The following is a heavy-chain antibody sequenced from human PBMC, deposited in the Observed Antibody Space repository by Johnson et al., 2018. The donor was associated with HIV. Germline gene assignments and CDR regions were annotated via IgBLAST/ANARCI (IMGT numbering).Heavy chain of an antibody. Sequence: MQLVESGGGLVKPGESLRLSCAASGFTFSNAWMNWVRQAPGKGLEWVGRIKRKIDGGTRDYAAPVQGRVTIPRDDSKNTLFLQMNSLKIDDTAVYYCTRGVNSEGGRWSYAFDVWGQGTMVSVSS. V-gene: IGHV3-15*01. J-gene: IGHJ3*01. CDR1: GFTFSNAW. D-gene: IGHD3-16*01. CDR3: TRGVNSEGGRWSYAFDV. CDR2: IKRKIDGGTR.